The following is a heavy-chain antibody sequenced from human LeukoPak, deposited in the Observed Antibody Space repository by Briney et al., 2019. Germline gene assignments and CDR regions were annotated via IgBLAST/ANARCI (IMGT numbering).Heavy chain of an antibody. CDR1: GFTFSSYA. Sequence: GGSLRLSCAASGFTFSSYAMSWVRQAPGKGLEWVSAISGSGGSTYYADSVKGRFTISRDNSKNTLYLQMNSLRAEDTAVYYCARDHPGYCSSTSCYPYYYYGMDVWGQGTTVTVSS. V-gene: IGHV3-23*01. CDR3: ARDHPGYCSSTSCYPYYYYGMDV. CDR2: ISGSGGST. J-gene: IGHJ6*02. D-gene: IGHD2-2*03.